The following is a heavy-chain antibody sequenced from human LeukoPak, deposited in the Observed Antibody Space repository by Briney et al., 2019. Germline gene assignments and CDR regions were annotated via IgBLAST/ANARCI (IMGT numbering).Heavy chain of an antibody. D-gene: IGHD2/OR15-2a*01. Sequence: GGSLRLSCAASGFTFSSYTMHWIRQAPGKGLVWVSHINSDGSWTSYADSVKGRFTISKDNAKNTVYLQMNSLRAEDTAVYYCVSFYETYWGRGTLVTVSS. J-gene: IGHJ4*02. CDR2: INSDGSWT. CDR3: VSFYETY. V-gene: IGHV3-74*01. CDR1: GFTFSSYT.